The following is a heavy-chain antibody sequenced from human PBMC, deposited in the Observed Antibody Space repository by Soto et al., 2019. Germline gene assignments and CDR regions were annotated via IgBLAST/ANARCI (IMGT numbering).Heavy chain of an antibody. CDR3: AIHYYDKGSPARFQSGPGHFDY. Sequence: EVQLLESGGGLVQPGGSLRLSCAASGFTFSSYAMSWVRQAPGKGLEWVSAISGSGGSTYYADSVKGRFTISRDNSKNTLYLQMNSLRGEDTAVYYCAIHYYDKGSPARFQSGPGHFDYWGQGTLVTVSS. CDR2: ISGSGGST. V-gene: IGHV3-23*01. J-gene: IGHJ4*02. CDR1: GFTFSSYA. D-gene: IGHD3-22*01.